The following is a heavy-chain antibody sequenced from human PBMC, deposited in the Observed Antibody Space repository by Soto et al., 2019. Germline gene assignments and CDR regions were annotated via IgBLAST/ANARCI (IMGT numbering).Heavy chain of an antibody. Sequence: QVHLVESGGGLVKPGGSLRLSCAASGFTFSDYYMSWIRQAPGKGLEWVSYMSGSGSTIYYADSVKGRFTISRDNAMKSLYLQMNSLRAEDTAVYYGARDDSSGPSPDYFDYWGQGTLVTVSS. J-gene: IGHJ4*02. D-gene: IGHD6-25*01. CDR2: MSGSGSTI. V-gene: IGHV3-11*01. CDR3: ARDDSSGPSPDYFDY. CDR1: GFTFSDYY.